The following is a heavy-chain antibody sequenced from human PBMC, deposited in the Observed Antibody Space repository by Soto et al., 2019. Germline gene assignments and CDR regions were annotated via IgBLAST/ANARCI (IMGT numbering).Heavy chain of an antibody. CDR1: GLTFSSYA. V-gene: IGHV1-69*13. D-gene: IGHD5-18*01. CDR3: ARGLYTAMQPDAFDI. J-gene: IGHJ3*02. Sequence: SVKVSGKASGLTFSSYAISWVRQAPGQGLEWMGGIIPIFGTANYAQKFQGRVTITADESTSTAYMELSSLRSEDTAVYYCARGLYTAMQPDAFDIWGQGTMVTVSS. CDR2: IIPIFGTA.